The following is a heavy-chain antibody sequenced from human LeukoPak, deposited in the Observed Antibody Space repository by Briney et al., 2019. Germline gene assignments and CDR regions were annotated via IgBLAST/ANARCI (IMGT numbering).Heavy chain of an antibody. J-gene: IGHJ3*02. D-gene: IGHD5-18*01. Sequence: SETLSLTCTVSGGSLSGYYWSWIRQPPGKGLEWIGYIYYSGSTNYNPSLKSRVTISVDTSKNQFSLKLSSVTAADTAVYYCARTAGDTAMVGDAFDIWGQGTMVTVSS. CDR1: GGSLSGYY. V-gene: IGHV4-59*01. CDR2: IYYSGST. CDR3: ARTAGDTAMVGDAFDI.